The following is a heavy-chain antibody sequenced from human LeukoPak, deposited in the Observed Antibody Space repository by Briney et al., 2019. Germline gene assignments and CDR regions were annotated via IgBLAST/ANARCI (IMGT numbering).Heavy chain of an antibody. CDR3: VKDNYADYASGGVDWYFDL. CDR1: GFTFSSYW. D-gene: IGHD4-17*01. J-gene: IGHJ2*01. Sequence: GGSLRLSCAASGFTFSSYWMSWVRQAPGKGLEWVANIKQDGSEKYYVDSVKGRFTISRDNSKNTLFLDMNNMRADDTAVYFCVKDNYADYASGGVDWYFDLWGRGTLVTVSS. CDR2: IKQDGSEK. V-gene: IGHV3-7*03.